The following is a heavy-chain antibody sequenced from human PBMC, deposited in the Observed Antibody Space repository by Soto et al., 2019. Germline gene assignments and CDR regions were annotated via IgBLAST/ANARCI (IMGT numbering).Heavy chain of an antibody. J-gene: IGHJ6*02. CDR2: IYYSGST. CDR3: ARAIVVTIGGMDV. V-gene: IGHV4-30-4*01. CDR1: GGSISSADYY. Sequence: ASETLSLTCTVSGGSISSADYYWSWVRQPPGKGLEWIGYIYYSGSTFFNPSLKSRVTISKDTSRNQFSLGLNSVTAADTAVYYCARAIVVTIGGMDVWGQGTTVTVSS. D-gene: IGHD5-12*01.